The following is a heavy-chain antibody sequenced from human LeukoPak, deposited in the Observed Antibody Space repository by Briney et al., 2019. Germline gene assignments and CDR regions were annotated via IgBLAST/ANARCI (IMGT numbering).Heavy chain of an antibody. V-gene: IGHV3-23*01. CDR1: GFTFSSYA. J-gene: IGHJ4*02. D-gene: IGHD3-10*01. CDR2: ISGSGGST. Sequence: PGGSLRLSCAASGFTFSSYAMSWVRQAPGKGLEWVSAISGSGGSTYYADSVKGRFTISRDNSKNTLYLQMNSLRAEDTAVYYCAKDRYGSLGRATADDYWGQGTLVTVSS. CDR3: AKDRYGSLGRATADDY.